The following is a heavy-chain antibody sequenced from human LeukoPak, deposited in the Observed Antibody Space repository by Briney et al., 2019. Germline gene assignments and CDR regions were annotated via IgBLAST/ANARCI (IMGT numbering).Heavy chain of an antibody. CDR2: ISYDGSNK. Sequence: PGGSLRLSCAASGFTFSSYAVHWVRQAPGKGLEWVAVISYDGSNKYYADSVKGRFTISRDNSKNTLYLQMNSLRAEDTAVYYCARDYDSSGYYYTLWYYYYGMDVWGQGTTVTVSS. J-gene: IGHJ6*02. CDR3: ARDYDSSGYYYTLWYYYYGMDV. D-gene: IGHD3-22*01. CDR1: GFTFSSYA. V-gene: IGHV3-30-3*01.